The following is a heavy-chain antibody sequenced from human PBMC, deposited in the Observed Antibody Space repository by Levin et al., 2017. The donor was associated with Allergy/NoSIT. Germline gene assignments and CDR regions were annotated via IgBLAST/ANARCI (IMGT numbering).Heavy chain of an antibody. CDR1: GFTFSSYA. CDR2: ISGSGAST. J-gene: IGHJ4*02. Sequence: HPGGSLRLSCAASGFTFSSYAMSWVRQAPGKGLKWVSAISGSGASTYYADSVKGRVTISRDNSKNTLYLQMNSLRAEDTAVYYCAKDAGYSSAWYEGHFDYWGQGTLVTVSS. D-gene: IGHD6-19*01. CDR3: AKDAGYSSAWYEGHFDY. V-gene: IGHV3-23*01.